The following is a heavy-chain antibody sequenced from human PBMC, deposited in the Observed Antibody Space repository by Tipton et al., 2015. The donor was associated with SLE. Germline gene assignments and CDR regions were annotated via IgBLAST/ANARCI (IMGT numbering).Heavy chain of an antibody. CDR1: GFTFDDYG. J-gene: IGHJ5*02. V-gene: IGHV3-20*04. CDR2: INWNGGST. CDR3: ARDLHYYDSSGYP. D-gene: IGHD3-22*01. Sequence: SLRLSCAASGFTFDDYGMSWVRQAPGKGVEWVSGINWNGGSTGYADSVNGRFTISRDNAKNSLYLQMNSLRAEDTALYYCARDLHYYDSSGYPWGQGTLVTVSS.